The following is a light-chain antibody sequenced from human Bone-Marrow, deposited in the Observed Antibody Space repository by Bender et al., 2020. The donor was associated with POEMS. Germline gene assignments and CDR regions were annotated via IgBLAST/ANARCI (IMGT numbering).Light chain of an antibody. CDR1: SSDIGSYNF. CDR3: SSYAGSNIFV. J-gene: IGLJ1*01. Sequence: QSALTQPDSVSGSPGQSITISCTGSSSDIGSYNFVSWYRQYPGKAPNVIIYDVTNRPSGISNRFSGSKSGNTASLTISGLQAEDEADYYCSSYAGSNIFVFGTGTKVTVV. CDR2: DVT. V-gene: IGLV2-14*03.